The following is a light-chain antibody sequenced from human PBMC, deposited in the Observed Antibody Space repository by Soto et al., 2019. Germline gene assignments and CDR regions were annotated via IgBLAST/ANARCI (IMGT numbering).Light chain of an antibody. CDR3: PQYGSSRS. V-gene: IGKV3-20*01. CDR1: QSVSSSY. CDR2: GGS. Sequence: EIGLTQSPATLSLSPGERATLACRASQSVSSSYLAWYQQKPGQAPRLLIYGGSSRATGIPDRFSGSGSATYFTLTISRLEPEDFAVYYCPQYGSSRSFGQGTQLESK. J-gene: IGKJ2*01.